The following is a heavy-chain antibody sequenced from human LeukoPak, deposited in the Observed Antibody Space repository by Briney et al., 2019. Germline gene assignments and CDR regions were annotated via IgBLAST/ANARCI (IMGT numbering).Heavy chain of an antibody. CDR1: GFTFSSYS. CDR3: AKSPVDGMITLGDYFDY. CDR2: ISSSSSYI. Sequence: PGGSLRLSCAASGFTFSSYSMNWVRQAPGKGLEWVSSISSSSSYIYYADSVKGRFTISRDNAKNSLYLQMNSLRAEDMALYYCAKSPVDGMITLGDYFDYWGQGTLVTVSS. D-gene: IGHD3-16*01. J-gene: IGHJ4*02. V-gene: IGHV3-21*04.